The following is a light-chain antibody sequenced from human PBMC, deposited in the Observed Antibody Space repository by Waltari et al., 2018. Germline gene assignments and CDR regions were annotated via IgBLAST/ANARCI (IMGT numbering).Light chain of an antibody. CDR3: QQYNAWPLT. CDR2: SAS. CDR1: QSINNN. V-gene: IGKV3-15*01. J-gene: IGKJ3*01. Sequence: ERVMTLSPVILSVSPGETATLSCTASQSINNNLAWYQQKPGQPPRLLIYSASTRATGIPARFSGSGSGTQFTLTISSLQSEDFAVYFCQQYNAWPLTFGPGTKVHIK.